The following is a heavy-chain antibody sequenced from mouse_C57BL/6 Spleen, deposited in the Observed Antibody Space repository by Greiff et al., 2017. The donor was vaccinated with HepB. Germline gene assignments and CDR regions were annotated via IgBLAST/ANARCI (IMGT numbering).Heavy chain of an antibody. CDR1: GYTFTSYW. CDR3: ARYDYYAMDY. Sequence: QVQLQQPGAELVMPGASVKLSCKASGYTFTSYWMHWVKQRPGQGLEWIGEIDPSDSYTNYNQKFKGKSTLTVDKSSSTAYMQLSSLTSEDSAAYYCARYDYYAMDYWGQGTSVTVSS. CDR2: IDPSDSYT. V-gene: IGHV1-69*01. J-gene: IGHJ4*01.